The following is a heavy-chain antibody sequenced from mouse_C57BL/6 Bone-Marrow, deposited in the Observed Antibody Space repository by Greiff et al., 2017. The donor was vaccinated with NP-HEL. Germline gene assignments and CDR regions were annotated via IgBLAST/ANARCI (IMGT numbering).Heavy chain of an antibody. D-gene: IGHD1-1*01. CDR2: IYPRSGNT. J-gene: IGHJ3*01. V-gene: IGHV1-81*01. CDR1: GYTFTSYG. Sequence: VQLQQSGAELARPGASVKLSCKASGYTFTSYGISWVKQRTGQGLEWIGEIYPRSGNTYYNAKFKGKATLTADKSSSTAYMELRSLTSEDSAVYFCARRATVVPFAYWGQGTLVTVSA. CDR3: ARRATVVPFAY.